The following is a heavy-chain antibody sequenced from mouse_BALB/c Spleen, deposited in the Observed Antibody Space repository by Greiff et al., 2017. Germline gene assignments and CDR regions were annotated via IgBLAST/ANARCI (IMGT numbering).Heavy chain of an antibody. CDR2: IWSGGST. J-gene: IGHJ4*01. CDR1: GFSLTSYG. CDR3: ASIRDGDYGGYYAMDY. D-gene: IGHD2-13*01. V-gene: IGHV2-2*01. Sequence: QVHLKQSGPGLVQPSQSLSISCTVSGFSLTSYGVHWVRQSPGKGLEWLGGIWSGGSTDYYAAFISRLSISTDNSKSHVFLKMNSLQTDDKAMYYCASIRDGDYGGYYAMDYWGQGTSVTVSS.